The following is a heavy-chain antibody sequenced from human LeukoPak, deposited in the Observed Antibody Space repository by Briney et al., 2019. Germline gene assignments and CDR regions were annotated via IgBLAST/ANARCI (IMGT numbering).Heavy chain of an antibody. D-gene: IGHD7-27*01. CDR2: IYYTGST. CDR1: GGSISSFY. Sequence: SETLSLTCTVSGGSISSFYWSWIRQPPGKGLEWIGYIYYTGSTNYNSSLKSRVTISVDTSKNQFSLKLSSVTAADTAVYYCARQIPWGLIASCNGMDVWGQGTTVTVSS. V-gene: IGHV4-59*08. J-gene: IGHJ6*02. CDR3: ARQIPWGLIASCNGMDV.